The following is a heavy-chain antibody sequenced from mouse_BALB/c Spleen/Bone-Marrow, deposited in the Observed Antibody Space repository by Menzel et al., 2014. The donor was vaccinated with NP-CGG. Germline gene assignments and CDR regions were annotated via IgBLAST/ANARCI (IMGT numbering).Heavy chain of an antibody. CDR2: INPSNGRT. J-gene: IGHJ4*01. Sequence: QVQLQQSGAELVKPGASLKLSCKASGYTFTNYWIHWVKQRPGQGLEWIGEINPSNGRTNYNEKFETKATLTVDKSSSTAYMQLSSLTSEDSAANYCAARLSHLAMDYWGQGTSVTVSS. D-gene: IGHD2-2*01. CDR1: GYTFTNYW. CDR3: AARLSHLAMDY. V-gene: IGHV1S81*02.